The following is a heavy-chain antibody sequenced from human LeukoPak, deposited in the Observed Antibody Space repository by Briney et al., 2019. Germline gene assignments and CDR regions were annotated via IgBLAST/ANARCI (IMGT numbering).Heavy chain of an antibody. D-gene: IGHD3-10*01. CDR3: ARENFAVRGVIKDYYYGMDV. Sequence: GSLSLSCAASGFPLSSYEMSWVRQAPGKRLEGISYISSSGNTIYYADSVKGRFTMSRDNAKNSLYLQMNSLRAEDTAIYYCARENFAVRGVIKDYYYGMDVWGQGTTVTVSS. V-gene: IGHV3-48*03. CDR1: GFPLSSYE. CDR2: ISSSGNTI. J-gene: IGHJ6*02.